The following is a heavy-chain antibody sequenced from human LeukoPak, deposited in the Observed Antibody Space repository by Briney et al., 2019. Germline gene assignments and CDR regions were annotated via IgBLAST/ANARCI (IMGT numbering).Heavy chain of an antibody. J-gene: IGHJ4*02. CDR2: VHYTGST. Sequence: SETLPLTCTVSGGSISSSYSYWGWIRQPPGKGLEWIGSVHYTGSTYYNPSLKSRITISVDTSKNQFSLKVSSVTAADMAVYYCARRDFDGGNPVLDYWGQGTLVTVSS. CDR1: GGSISSSYSY. V-gene: IGHV4-39*01. CDR3: ARRDFDGGNPVLDY. D-gene: IGHD4-23*01.